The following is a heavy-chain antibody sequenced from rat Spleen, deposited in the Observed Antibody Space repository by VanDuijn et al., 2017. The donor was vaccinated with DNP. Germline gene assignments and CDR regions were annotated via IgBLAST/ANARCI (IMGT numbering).Heavy chain of an antibody. D-gene: IGHD1-9*01. CDR3: AKGYGYKFDY. CDR1: GFTFSNYY. CDR2: ISNTGDNT. V-gene: IGHV5S23*01. Sequence: EVQLVESGGGLVQPGRSPKLSCAASGFTFSNYYMAWVRQAPGKGLEWVASISNTGDNTYYSDSVRGRFSLSRDNAKSTLYLQVNSLRSEDTATYYCAKGYGYKFDYWGQGVMVTVSS. J-gene: IGHJ2*01.